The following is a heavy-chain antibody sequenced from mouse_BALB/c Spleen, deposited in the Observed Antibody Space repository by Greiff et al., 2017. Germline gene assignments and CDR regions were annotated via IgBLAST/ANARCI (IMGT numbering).Heavy chain of an antibody. Sequence: QVHVKQSGAELVKPGASVKLSCKASGYTFTSYYMYWVKQRPGQGLEWIGEINPSNGGTNFNEKFKSKATLTVDKSSSTAYMQLSSLTSEDSAVYYCTRHDYWGQGTTLTVSS. CDR1: GYTFTSYY. V-gene: IGHV1S81*02. CDR3: TRHDY. CDR2: INPSNGGT. J-gene: IGHJ2*01.